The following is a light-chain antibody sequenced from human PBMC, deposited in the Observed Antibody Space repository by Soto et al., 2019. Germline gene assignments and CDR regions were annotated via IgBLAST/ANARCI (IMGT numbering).Light chain of an antibody. V-gene: IGKV3-20*01. CDR1: QSVRSNF. CDR2: GAS. CDR3: QRSDSFRT. Sequence: EIVLTQSPGTLSLSPGERATLSCRASQSVRSNFLAWYQQKPGQAPRLLIYGASNRATGIPDRFSGSGSGTDCTITITRLEPEDFAMYYCQRSDSFRTFGQGTKVEI. J-gene: IGKJ1*01.